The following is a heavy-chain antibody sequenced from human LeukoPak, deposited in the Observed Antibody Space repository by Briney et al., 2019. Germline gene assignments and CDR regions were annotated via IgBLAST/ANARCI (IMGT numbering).Heavy chain of an antibody. Sequence: SETLSLTCSVSGGSIRNYFWSWIRQPAGKGLEWIGRIYTSGSTDYYPSLRSRVTMSVDTSRNQCSLRLTSMTAADTAVYYCARESKSYDGSGFYHDYWGQGTLVAAST. CDR1: GGSIRNYF. CDR2: IYTSGST. CDR3: ARESKSYDGSGFYHDY. D-gene: IGHD3-22*01. V-gene: IGHV4-4*07. J-gene: IGHJ4*02.